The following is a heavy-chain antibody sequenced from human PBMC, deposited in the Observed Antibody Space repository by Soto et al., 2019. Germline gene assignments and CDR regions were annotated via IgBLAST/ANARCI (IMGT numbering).Heavy chain of an antibody. CDR3: ARLWFGELEDY. Sequence: QVQLVQSGAEVKKPGASVKVSCKASGYTFTSYGISWVRQAPGQGLEWMGWISAYNGNTNYAQKLQGRVTMTTDTSTSTAYREMRSLRADDTAVYYCARLWFGELEDYWGQGTLVTVSS. V-gene: IGHV1-18*01. J-gene: IGHJ4*02. CDR2: ISAYNGNT. CDR1: GYTFTSYG. D-gene: IGHD3-10*01.